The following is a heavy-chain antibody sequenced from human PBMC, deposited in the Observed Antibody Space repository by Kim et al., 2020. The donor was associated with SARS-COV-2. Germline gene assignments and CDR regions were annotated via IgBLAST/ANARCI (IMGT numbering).Heavy chain of an antibody. J-gene: IGHJ4*02. Sequence: ASVKVSCKASGYTFTGYYMHWVRQAPGQGLEWMGWINPNSGGTNYAQKFQGRVTMTRDTSISTAYMELSRLRSDDTAVYYCARGAYDILTGYYNRYYFDYWGQGTLVTGSS. CDR3: ARGAYDILTGYYNRYYFDY. D-gene: IGHD3-9*01. CDR1: GYTFTGYY. CDR2: INPNSGGT. V-gene: IGHV1-2*02.